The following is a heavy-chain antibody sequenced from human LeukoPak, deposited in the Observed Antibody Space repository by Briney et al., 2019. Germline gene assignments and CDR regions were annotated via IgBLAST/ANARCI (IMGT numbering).Heavy chain of an antibody. CDR2: IRYDGSNK. J-gene: IGHJ4*02. CDR1: GFTFSSYG. CDR3: AKGQQRYGSEFDY. V-gene: IGHV3-30*02. D-gene: IGHD6-13*01. Sequence: PGRSLRLSCAASGFTFSSYGMHWVRQAPGKGLEWVSFIRYDGSNKYYADSVKGRFTISRDNSKNTLYLQTNSLRAEDTAVYYCAKGQQRYGSEFDYWGQGTLVTVSS.